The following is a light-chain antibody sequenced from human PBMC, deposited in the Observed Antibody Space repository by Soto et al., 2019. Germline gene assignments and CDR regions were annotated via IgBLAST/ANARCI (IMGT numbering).Light chain of an antibody. CDR2: DAS. CDR1: QSVSSY. Sequence: EIVLTQSPATLSLSPGERATLSCRASQSVSSYLAWYQQKPGQAPRLLIYDASNRATGIPARFSGSGSGTDFTLTISSLEPEDFVVYYCQQRSNWPFAYTFGQGTKLEIK. V-gene: IGKV3-11*01. CDR3: QQRSNWPFAYT. J-gene: IGKJ2*01.